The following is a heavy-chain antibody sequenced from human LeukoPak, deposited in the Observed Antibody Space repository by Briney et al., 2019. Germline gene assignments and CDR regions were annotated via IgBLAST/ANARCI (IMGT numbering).Heavy chain of an antibody. CDR1: GFTFSSYW. V-gene: IGHV3-30*18. CDR3: AKSLRTTYHYYTDV. D-gene: IGHD1-1*01. Sequence: GGSLRLSCAASGFTFSSYWMSWVRQAPGKGLEWVALISNDGSNKYYADSVRGRFTIPRDNPKNTLYLQMNSLRGEDTAVYYCAKSLRTTYHYYTDVWGIGTTVTVSS. J-gene: IGHJ6*03. CDR2: ISNDGSNK.